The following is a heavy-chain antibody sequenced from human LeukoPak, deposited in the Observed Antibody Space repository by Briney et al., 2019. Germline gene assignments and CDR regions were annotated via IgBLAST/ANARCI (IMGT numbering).Heavy chain of an antibody. J-gene: IGHJ4*02. CDR2: INPNNGST. CDR1: GYTFTGYY. Sequence: ASVKVSCKASGYTFTGYYIHWVRQAPGQGLEWMGRINPNNGSTSYAQKFQGRVTVTRDTSTSTVHMELSGLRSEDTAVYYCARDQEGFDYWGQGTLVTVSS. CDR3: ARDQEGFDY. V-gene: IGHV1-46*01.